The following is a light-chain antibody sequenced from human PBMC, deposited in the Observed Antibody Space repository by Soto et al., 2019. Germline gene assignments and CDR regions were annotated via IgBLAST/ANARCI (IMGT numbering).Light chain of an antibody. J-gene: IGKJ3*01. V-gene: IGKV1-33*01. CDR2: DAS. Sequence: DIQITQSPSSLSASIGDRVSFTCHSSQDISKFLNWYQHKPVQAPSLLIYDASKSHFGVPSRFSGSGSGTDFTFTISSLQPEDNATYYCQQYENRPYTFGPGTKVDIK. CDR3: QQYENRPYT. CDR1: QDISKF.